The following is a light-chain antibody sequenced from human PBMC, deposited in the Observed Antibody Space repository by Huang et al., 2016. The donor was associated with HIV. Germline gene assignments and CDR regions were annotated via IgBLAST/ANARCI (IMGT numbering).Light chain of an antibody. CDR2: DAH. CDR3: QQYSTSSYT. CDR1: QSGRNNY. V-gene: IGKV3D-20*01. Sequence: IVLTQSPATLSLSPGERDTLTCGASQSGRNNYLAWYQQKPGLAPRLLIYDAHVRATGIPDRFSGSGAGTDFTLTISRLEPEDFAMYYCQQYSTSSYTFGQGTKVDI. J-gene: IGKJ2*01.